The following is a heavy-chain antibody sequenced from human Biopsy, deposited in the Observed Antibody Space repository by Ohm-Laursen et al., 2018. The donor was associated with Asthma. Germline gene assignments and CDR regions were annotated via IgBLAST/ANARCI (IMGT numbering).Heavy chain of an antibody. Sequence: TLSLTCTVSGDSISGYYWSWIRQPPGKGLEWIGEINHSGSTNYNPSLKSRVTISVDTSKNQFSLKLSSVTAADTAVYYCARSAKTIFGVVMGSYYYGMDVWGQGTTVTVSS. CDR2: INHSGST. J-gene: IGHJ6*02. D-gene: IGHD3-3*01. CDR3: ARSAKTIFGVVMGSYYYGMDV. CDR1: GDSISGYY. V-gene: IGHV4-34*01.